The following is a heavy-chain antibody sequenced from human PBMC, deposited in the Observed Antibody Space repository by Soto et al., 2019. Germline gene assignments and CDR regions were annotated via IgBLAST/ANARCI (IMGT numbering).Heavy chain of an antibody. D-gene: IGHD2-21*01. CDR3: AKLSIPYYFHY. CDR2: ISGSGGST. Sequence: GGSLRLSCAASGFTFSTYAMSWVRQAPGKGLEWVSAISGSGGSTYYADSVKGRFTISRDNSKNTLYLQMNSLRAEDTAVYYCAKLSIPYYFHYWGQGTLVTVSS. V-gene: IGHV3-23*01. J-gene: IGHJ4*02. CDR1: GFTFSTYA.